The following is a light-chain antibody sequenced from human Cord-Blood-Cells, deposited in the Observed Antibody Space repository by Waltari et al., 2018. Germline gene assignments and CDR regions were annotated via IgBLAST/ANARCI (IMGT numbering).Light chain of an antibody. CDR2: EVR. J-gene: IGLJ2*01. CDR3: SSYTSSSTLV. CDR1: RSDVGGYNY. Sequence: QSALTQPAAVSGSPGQSLTISCTGTRSDVGGYNYVSWYQQHPGKAPKLMIYEVRNRPSGVSNRFSGSKSGNTASLTISGLQAEDEADYYCSSYTSSSTLVFGGGTKLTVL. V-gene: IGLV2-14*01.